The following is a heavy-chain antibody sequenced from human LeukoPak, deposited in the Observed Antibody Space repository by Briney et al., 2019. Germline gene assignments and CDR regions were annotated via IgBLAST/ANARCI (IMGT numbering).Heavy chain of an antibody. J-gene: IGHJ4*02. CDR3: ASWPGAWYGEDY. D-gene: IGHD3-10*01. V-gene: IGHV3-53*01. CDR1: GFTVSSHY. Sequence: GGSLRLSCVASGFTVSSHYMAWVRQPPGKGLEWVSIIFGGGGTYYAGSVRGRFTISRDNSQNTLFLQMNSLRAEDTAVYYCASWPGAWYGEDYWGQGTRVTVSS. CDR2: IFGGGGT.